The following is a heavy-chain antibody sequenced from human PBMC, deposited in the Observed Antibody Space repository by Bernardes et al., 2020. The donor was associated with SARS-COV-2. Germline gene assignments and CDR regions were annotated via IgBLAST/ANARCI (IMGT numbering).Heavy chain of an antibody. CDR3: ARVVAQSRVPIEN. J-gene: IGHJ4*02. CDR1: GYSFTYDW. D-gene: IGHD2-15*01. V-gene: IGHV5-51*01. CDR2: IFPGDSDT. Sequence: GESLKISCQASGYSFTYDWIAWVRQIPGKGLEWMGIIFPGDSDTKYSPSLQGQVTFSADKSINTAYLELTSLEPSDTGIYYCARVVAQSRVPIENWGQGTLVIVSS.